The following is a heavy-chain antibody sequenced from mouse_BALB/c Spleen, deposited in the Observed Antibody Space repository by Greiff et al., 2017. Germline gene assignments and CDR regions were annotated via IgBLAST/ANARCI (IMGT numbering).Heavy chain of an antibody. CDR3: VRDTGYFDY. D-gene: IGHD4-1*01. V-gene: IGHV2-9-2*01. J-gene: IGHJ2*01. CDR1: GFSLTSYD. Sequence: VQLQQSGPGLVAPSQSLSITCTVSGFSLTSYDISWIRQPPGKGLEWLGVIWTGGGTNYNSAFMSRLSISKDNSKSQVFLKMNSLQTDDTAIYYCVRDTGYFDYWGQGTTLTVSS. CDR2: IWTGGGT.